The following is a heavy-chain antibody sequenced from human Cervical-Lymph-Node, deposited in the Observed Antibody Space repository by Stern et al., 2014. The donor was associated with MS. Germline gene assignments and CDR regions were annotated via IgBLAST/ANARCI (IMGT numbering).Heavy chain of an antibody. CDR2: IYYSGTT. Sequence: QVQLQESGPGLVKPSQTLSLTCTVSGGSISTGDYYWAWIRQHPGKGLEWIGYIYYSGTTYYTPSLRGRVTISLDTSKNQFSLKLSSVTAADTAVYYCGSDRAAVTSIGYWGQGTLVTVSS. CDR1: GGSISTGDYY. CDR3: GSDRAAVTSIGY. V-gene: IGHV4-31*03. J-gene: IGHJ4*02. D-gene: IGHD4-23*01.